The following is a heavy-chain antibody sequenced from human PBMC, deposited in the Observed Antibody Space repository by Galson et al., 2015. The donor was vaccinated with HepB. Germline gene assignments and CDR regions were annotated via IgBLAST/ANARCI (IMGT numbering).Heavy chain of an antibody. V-gene: IGHV3-15*01. CDR2: IKSKTDGGTT. CDR1: GFTFSNAW. Sequence: SLRLSCAASGFTFSNAWMSWVRQAPGKGLEWVGRIKSKTDGGTTDYAAPVKGRFTISRDDSKNTLYLQMNSLKTEDTAVYYRTTRYSSGPTFPFDYWGQGTLVTVSS. D-gene: IGHD6-19*01. J-gene: IGHJ4*02. CDR3: TTRYSSGPTFPFDY.